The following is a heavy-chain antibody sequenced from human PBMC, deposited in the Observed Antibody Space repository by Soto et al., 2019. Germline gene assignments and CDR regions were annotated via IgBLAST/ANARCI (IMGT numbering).Heavy chain of an antibody. CDR1: GFTFSSYA. V-gene: IGHV3-23*01. J-gene: IGHJ4*02. Sequence: GGSLRLSCAASGFTFSSYAMSWVRQAPGKGLEWVSAISGSGGSTYYADSVKGRFTISRDNSKNTLYLQMNSLRAEDTAIYYCAKDLEKRMATITDPFDYWGQGTLVTVSS. CDR3: AKDLEKRMATITDPFDY. CDR2: ISGSGGST. D-gene: IGHD5-12*01.